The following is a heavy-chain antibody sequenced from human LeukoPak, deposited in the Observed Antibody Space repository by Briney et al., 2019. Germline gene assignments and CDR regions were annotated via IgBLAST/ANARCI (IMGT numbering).Heavy chain of an antibody. CDR2: ISSSGSTI. CDR3: ARESSLLEWWGYYEGNV. V-gene: IGHV3-48*03. J-gene: IGHJ4*02. D-gene: IGHD3-3*01. Sequence: GGSLRLSCAASGFTFSSYEMNWVRQAPGKGLEWVSYISSSGSTIYYADSVKGRFTISRDNAKNSLYLQMNSLRAEDTAVYYCARESSLLEWWGYYEGNVWGQGTLVTVSS. CDR1: GFTFSSYE.